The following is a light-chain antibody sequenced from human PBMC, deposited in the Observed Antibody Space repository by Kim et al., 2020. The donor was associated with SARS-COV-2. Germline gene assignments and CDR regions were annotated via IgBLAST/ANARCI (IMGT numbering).Light chain of an antibody. CDR2: DAS. CDR1: QSLGNW. CDR3: QQYNDYPLT. J-gene: IGKJ4*01. Sequence: DIQLTQSPSTLSASVGDRVTITCRASQSLGNWLAWYQQKPGKTPNLLIYDASSLESGVPSRFSDSGSATEFTLTISSLQPDDFATYYCQQYNDYPLTFGGGTKVDIK. V-gene: IGKV1-5*01.